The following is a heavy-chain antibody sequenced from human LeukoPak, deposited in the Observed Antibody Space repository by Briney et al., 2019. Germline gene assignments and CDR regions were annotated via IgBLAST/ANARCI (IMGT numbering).Heavy chain of an antibody. Sequence: AGGSLRLSCAASGFTFSSYSMNWVRQAPGKGLEWVSYISSSISTIHYADSVKGRFTISRDNAKNSLYLQMNSLRAEDTAVYYCARAWEFDYWGQGTLVTASS. CDR3: ARAWEFDY. CDR2: ISSSISTI. J-gene: IGHJ4*02. V-gene: IGHV3-48*01. D-gene: IGHD1-26*01. CDR1: GFTFSSYS.